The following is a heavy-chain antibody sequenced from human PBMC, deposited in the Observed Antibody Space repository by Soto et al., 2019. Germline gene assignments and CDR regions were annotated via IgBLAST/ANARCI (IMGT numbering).Heavy chain of an antibody. Sequence: PGGSLRLSCATSGFTFSTYAINRVRQAPGKGLEWVAVISYDGSNKYYAESVKGRFTISRDNSKNTLYRQMNSLRAEDTAVYYCARGGYDSSGYYYYYGMDVWHQGTTVTVAS. J-gene: IGHJ6*02. D-gene: IGHD3-22*01. CDR3: ARGGYDSSGYYYYYGMDV. V-gene: IGHV3-30-3*01. CDR2: ISYDGSNK. CDR1: GFTFSTYA.